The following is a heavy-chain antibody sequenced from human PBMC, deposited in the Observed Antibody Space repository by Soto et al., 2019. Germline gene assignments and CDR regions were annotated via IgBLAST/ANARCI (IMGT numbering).Heavy chain of an antibody. J-gene: IGHJ6*03. D-gene: IGHD3-10*01. CDR1: GGSFSGYQ. V-gene: IGHV4-34*01. CDR3: ARGLILWFGELSRRGGYYYYMDV. Sequence: QVQLQQWGAGLLKPSETLSLTCAVYGGSFSGYQWTWIRQTPGKRLEWIGEINDSGNINYNPSLKSRVTILVDTPKKQISLKLSSVTAADTAVYYCARGLILWFGELSRRGGYYYYMDVCGKGTTVTVSS. CDR2: INDSGNI.